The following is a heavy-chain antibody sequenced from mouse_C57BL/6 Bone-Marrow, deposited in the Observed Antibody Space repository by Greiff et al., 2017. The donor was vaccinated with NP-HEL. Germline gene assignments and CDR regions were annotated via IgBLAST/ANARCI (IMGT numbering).Heavy chain of an antibody. J-gene: IGHJ3*01. CDR2: INPSSGYT. V-gene: IGHV1-4*01. D-gene: IGHD1-1*01. CDR3: ARDGSSPFAY. Sequence: VQLQQSGAELVRPGASVKMSCKASGYTFTSYTMHWVKQRPGQGLEWIGYINPSSGYTKYNQKFKDKATLTADKSSSTAYMQLSSLTSEDSAVYDCARDGSSPFAYWGQGTLVTVSA. CDR1: GYTFTSYT.